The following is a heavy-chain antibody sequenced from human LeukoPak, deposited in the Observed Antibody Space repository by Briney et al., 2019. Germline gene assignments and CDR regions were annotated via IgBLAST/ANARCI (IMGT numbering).Heavy chain of an antibody. Sequence: GGSLRLSCAVSGVTFRSYGMHWVRQAPGKGLEWVALISSDGNDKLYGDSVRGRFTISRDDSKSTLYLQMNSLRAEDTAVYYCAREGGLYGYYFDYWGQGTLVTVSS. CDR2: ISSDGNDK. D-gene: IGHD3-10*01. CDR3: AREGGLYGYYFDY. CDR1: GVTFRSYG. V-gene: IGHV3-30*03. J-gene: IGHJ4*02.